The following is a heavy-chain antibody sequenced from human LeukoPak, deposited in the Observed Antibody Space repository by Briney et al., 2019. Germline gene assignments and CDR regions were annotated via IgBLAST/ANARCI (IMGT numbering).Heavy chain of an antibody. J-gene: IGHJ6*03. V-gene: IGHV1-18*01. CDR3: ARDSGSDYYYYMDV. CDR1: GYTFTSYG. CDR2: ISAYNGNT. Sequence: GASVKVSCKVSGYTFTSYGISWVRQAPGQGLEWMGWISAYNGNTNYAQKLQGRVTMTTDTSTSTAYMELRSLRSDDTAVYYCARDSGSDYYYYMDVWGKGTTVTVS. D-gene: IGHD7-27*01.